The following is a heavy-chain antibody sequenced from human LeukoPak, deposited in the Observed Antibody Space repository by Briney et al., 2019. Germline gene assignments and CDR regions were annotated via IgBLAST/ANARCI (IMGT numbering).Heavy chain of an antibody. D-gene: IGHD4-17*01. CDR2: IYYSGST. J-gene: IGHJ4*02. CDR1: GGSIRSYY. Sequence: SETLSPTCTVSGGSIRSYYWSWIRQPPGKGLEWIGDIYYSGSTNYNPSLKSRVTISVDTSTNQFSLKLSSVTAADTAVYYCARGTTVTPTYFDYWGQGTLVTVSS. CDR3: ARGTTVTPTYFDY. V-gene: IGHV4-59*01.